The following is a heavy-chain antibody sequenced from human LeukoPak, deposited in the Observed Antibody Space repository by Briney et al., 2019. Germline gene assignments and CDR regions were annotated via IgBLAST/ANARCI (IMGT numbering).Heavy chain of an antibody. CDR2: IYYSGST. J-gene: IGHJ4*02. V-gene: IGHV4-31*03. CDR3: ARAGGFRRTFDY. CDR1: GGSISSGGYY. D-gene: IGHD1-7*01. Sequence: TASETLSLTCTVSGGSISSGGYYWSWIRQHPGKGLEWIGYIYYSGSTYYNPSLKSRVTISVDTPKNQFSLKLSSVTAADTPVYYCARAGGFRRTFDYWGQGALVTVSS.